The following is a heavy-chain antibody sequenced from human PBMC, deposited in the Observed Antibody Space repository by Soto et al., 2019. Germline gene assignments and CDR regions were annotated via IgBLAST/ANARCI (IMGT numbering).Heavy chain of an antibody. Sequence: SETLSLTCAVYGGSFSGYYWSWIRQPPGKGLEWIGEINHSGSTNYNPSLKSRVTISVDTSKNQFSLKLSSVTAADTAAYYCARGPYSSGWYGPYGMDVWGQGTTVTVSS. J-gene: IGHJ6*02. CDR3: ARGPYSSGWYGPYGMDV. CDR2: INHSGST. V-gene: IGHV4-34*01. CDR1: GGSFSGYY. D-gene: IGHD6-19*01.